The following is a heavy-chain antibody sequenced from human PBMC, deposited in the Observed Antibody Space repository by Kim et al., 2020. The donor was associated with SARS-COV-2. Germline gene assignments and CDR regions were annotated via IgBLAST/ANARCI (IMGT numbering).Heavy chain of an antibody. J-gene: IGHJ6*02. CDR2: INQDASGK. Sequence: GGSLRLSCVVSGFTFTTYWMTWVRQAPGKGLEWVANINQDASGKFYVDSVKGRFTISRDNVKNSLYLQMNRLRDEDTAVYFCVRDMDVWGQGTTVTVSS. CDR3: VRDMDV. V-gene: IGHV3-7*03. CDR1: GFTFTTYW.